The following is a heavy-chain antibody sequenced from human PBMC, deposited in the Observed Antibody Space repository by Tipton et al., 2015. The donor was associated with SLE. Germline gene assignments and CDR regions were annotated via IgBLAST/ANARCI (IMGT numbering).Heavy chain of an antibody. D-gene: IGHD2-2*01. V-gene: IGHV4-59*01. CDR1: GGSISSYY. J-gene: IGHJ1*01. CDR3: ARAYCSSSSCQRAECFQH. Sequence: TLSLTCTVSGGSISSYYWSWIRQPPGKGLEWIGYIYYSGSTNYNPSLKSRVTISVDTSKNQFSLKLSSVTAADTAVYYCARAYCSSSSCQRAECFQHWGQGTLVTVSS. CDR2: IYYSGST.